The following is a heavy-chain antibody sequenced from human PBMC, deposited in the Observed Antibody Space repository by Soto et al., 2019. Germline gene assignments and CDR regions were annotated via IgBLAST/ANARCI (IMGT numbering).Heavy chain of an antibody. V-gene: IGHV4-34*01. Sequence: SETLSLTCAVYGGSFSGYYWSWIRQPPGKGLEWIGEINHSGSTNYNPSLKSRVTISVDTSKNQFSLKLSPVTAADTAVYYCARGGKRITMVRGVTIYYYGMDVWGQGTTVTVSS. CDR3: ARGGKRITMVRGVTIYYYGMDV. D-gene: IGHD3-10*01. CDR2: INHSGST. CDR1: GGSFSGYY. J-gene: IGHJ6*02.